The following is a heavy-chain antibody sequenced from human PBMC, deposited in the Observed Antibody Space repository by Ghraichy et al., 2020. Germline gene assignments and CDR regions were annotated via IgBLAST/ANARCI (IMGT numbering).Heavy chain of an antibody. D-gene: IGHD3-10*01. J-gene: IGHJ4*02. CDR1: GGSISSSSYY. V-gene: IGHV4-39*01. CDR3: ASTGGNSWFGHGVDY. Sequence: SETLTLTCTVSGGSISSSSYYWGWIRQPPGKGLEWIGSIYYSGSTYYNPSLKSRVTISVDTSKNQFSLKLSSVTAADTAVYYCASTGGNSWFGHGVDYWGQGTLVTVSS. CDR2: IYYSGST.